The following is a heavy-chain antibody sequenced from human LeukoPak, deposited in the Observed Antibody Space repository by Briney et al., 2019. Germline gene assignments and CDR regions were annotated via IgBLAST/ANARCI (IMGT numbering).Heavy chain of an antibody. Sequence: GESLKISCAASGFTFSNYWMHWVRQGPGKGLVWVSRISGDGSITRYADSVKGRFTISRDNAMNTLYLQMNSLRAEDTAVYYCARGGSPPEALGDTFDIWGQGTMVTVSS. D-gene: IGHD1-26*01. V-gene: IGHV3-74*01. CDR2: ISGDGSIT. CDR1: GFTFSNYW. J-gene: IGHJ3*02. CDR3: ARGGSPPEALGDTFDI.